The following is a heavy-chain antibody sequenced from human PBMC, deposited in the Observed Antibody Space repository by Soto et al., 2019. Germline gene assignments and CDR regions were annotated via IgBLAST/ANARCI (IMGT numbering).Heavy chain of an antibody. CDR3: AKDGDYYDSSGYETNWFDP. D-gene: IGHD3-22*01. CDR1: GFTFSSYA. J-gene: IGHJ5*02. V-gene: IGHV3-23*01. CDR2: ISGSGGST. Sequence: GGSLRLSCAASGFTFSSYAMSWVRQAPGKGLEWVSAISGSGGSTYYADSVKGRFTISRDNSKNTLYLQMNSLRAEDTAVYYCAKDGDYYDSSGYETNWFDPWGQGTLVTVSS.